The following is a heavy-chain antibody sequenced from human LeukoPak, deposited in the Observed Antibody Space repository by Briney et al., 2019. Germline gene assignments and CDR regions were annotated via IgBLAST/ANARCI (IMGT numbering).Heavy chain of an antibody. Sequence: SETLSLTCAVCGGSFSGYYWSWLRQPPGNGLEWIGEINHSGSTNYNPSLKSRVTISVDTSKNQFSLKLSSVTAADTAVYYCARADDFWSSYYRNYYYYYMDVWGKGTTVTVSS. CDR1: GGSFSGYY. CDR3: ARADDFWSSYYRNYYYYYMDV. CDR2: INHSGST. V-gene: IGHV4-34*01. J-gene: IGHJ6*03. D-gene: IGHD3-3*01.